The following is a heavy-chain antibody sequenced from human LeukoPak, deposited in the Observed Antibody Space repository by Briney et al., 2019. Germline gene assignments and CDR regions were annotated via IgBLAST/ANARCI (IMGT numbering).Heavy chain of an antibody. CDR1: GGSISSYY. V-gene: IGHV4-4*09. CDR2: IYTSGST. CDR3: ARLSRGSYFGDYFDY. Sequence: SETLSLTCTVSGGSISSYYWSWIRQPPGKGLEWIGYIYTSGSTNYNPSLKSRVTISVDTSKNQFSLKLSSVTAADTAVYYCARLSRGSYFGDYFDYWGQGTLVTVSS. J-gene: IGHJ4*02. D-gene: IGHD1-26*01.